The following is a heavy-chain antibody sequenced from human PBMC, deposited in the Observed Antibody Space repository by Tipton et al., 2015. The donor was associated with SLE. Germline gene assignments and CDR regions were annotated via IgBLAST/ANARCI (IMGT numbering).Heavy chain of an antibody. Sequence: TLSLTCAVYGWSLSDYSWSWIRQPPGKGLEWIGYVYHSGSAYYNPSLKSRVTISVDRSRNQFSLILSSVTAADTAVYYCARDVGGYNTGWFPYYFDYWGQGTLVTVSS. J-gene: IGHJ4*02. CDR1: GWSLSDYS. V-gene: IGHV4-30-2*01. CDR3: ARDVGGYNTGWFPYYFDY. D-gene: IGHD2-8*02. CDR2: VYHSGSA.